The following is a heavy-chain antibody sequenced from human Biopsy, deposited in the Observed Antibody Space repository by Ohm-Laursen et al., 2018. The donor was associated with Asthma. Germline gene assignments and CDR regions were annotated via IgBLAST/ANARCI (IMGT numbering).Heavy chain of an antibody. CDR2: IIPIFGTA. V-gene: IGHV1-69*13. D-gene: IGHD1-26*01. J-gene: IGHJ4*02. Sequence: SVKVSCKPSGGTFSSYAISWVRQAPGQGLEWMGGIIPIFGTANYAQKFQGRVTITADESTTTAYMELSSLRSEDTAVYFCATPPVGSISYFDSWGQGTLVTVSS. CDR1: GGTFSSYA. CDR3: ATPPVGSISYFDS.